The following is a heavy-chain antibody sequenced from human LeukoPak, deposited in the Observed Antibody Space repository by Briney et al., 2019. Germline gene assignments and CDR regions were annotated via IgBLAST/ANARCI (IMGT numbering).Heavy chain of an antibody. J-gene: IGHJ6*02. CDR2: INPKTGDT. CDR1: AYTFTGQY. CDR3: ARGYYGMDV. V-gene: IGHV1-2*02. Sequence: GASVKVSCKASAYTFTGQYLYWARQTPGQGLEWMGWINPKTGDTDSAQNFQGRVTMTRDTSITTVYMELSSLTSDDTAVYYCARGYYGMDVWGQGTTVTVSS.